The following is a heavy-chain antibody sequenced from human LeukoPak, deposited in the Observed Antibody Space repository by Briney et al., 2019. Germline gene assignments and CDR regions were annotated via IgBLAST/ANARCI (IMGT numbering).Heavy chain of an antibody. CDR1: GGSISSYY. D-gene: IGHD3-22*01. V-gene: IGHV4-59*12. Sequence: PSETLSLTCTVSGGSISSYYWSWIRQPPGKGLEWIGYIYYSGSTNYNPSLKSRVTISVDRSKNQFSLKLSSVTAADTAVYYCAREDYYDSSGYYYGAFDIWGQGTMVTVSS. CDR3: AREDYYDSSGYYYGAFDI. J-gene: IGHJ3*02. CDR2: IYYSGST.